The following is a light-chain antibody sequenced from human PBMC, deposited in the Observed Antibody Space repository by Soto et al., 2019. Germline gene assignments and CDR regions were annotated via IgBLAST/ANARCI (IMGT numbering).Light chain of an antibody. V-gene: IGKV3-11*01. CDR2: DAS. J-gene: IGKJ3*01. Sequence: EIVLTQSPATLSLSPGERATLSCRASQSIHNYLAWYQQKPGQAPRLLIYDASNRATGIPARFSGSGSGTDFTLTISSLESEDFAVYYCQQRSNLPLFTFGPGTKVDIK. CDR3: QQRSNLPLFT. CDR1: QSIHNY.